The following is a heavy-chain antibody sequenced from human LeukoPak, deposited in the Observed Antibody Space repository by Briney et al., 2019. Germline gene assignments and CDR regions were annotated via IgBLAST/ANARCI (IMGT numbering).Heavy chain of an antibody. CDR1: GFTFNNYG. J-gene: IGHJ5*02. D-gene: IGHD5-18*01. CDR3: AKGIGGYSYGNWFDT. CDR2: ISDDGSHE. Sequence: GGSLRLSCAASGFTFNNYGMRWVRQAPGKGLEWVAVISDDGSHEFYADSVKGRFIISRDNSKNMLYLQMNSLRAEDTAVYYCAKGIGGYSYGNWFDTWGQGTLVTVSS. V-gene: IGHV3-30*18.